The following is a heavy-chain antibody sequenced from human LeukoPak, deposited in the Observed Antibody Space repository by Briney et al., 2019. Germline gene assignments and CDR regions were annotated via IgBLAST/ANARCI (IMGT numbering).Heavy chain of an antibody. CDR2: ISAYNGNT. Sequence: AAVKVSCKPSVYTFTSYGISWVRQAPGQGLEWMGWISAYNGNTNYAQKLQGRVTMTTDTSTSTAYMELRSLRSDDTAVYYCARLTYYDILTGPSGYYYYGMDVWGKGTTVTVSS. CDR3: ARLTYYDILTGPSGYYYYGMDV. D-gene: IGHD3-9*01. CDR1: VYTFTSYG. V-gene: IGHV1-18*04. J-gene: IGHJ6*04.